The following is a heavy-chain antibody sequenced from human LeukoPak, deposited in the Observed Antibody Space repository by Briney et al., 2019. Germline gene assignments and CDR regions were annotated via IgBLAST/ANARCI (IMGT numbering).Heavy chain of an antibody. CDR2: IYYSGST. CDR3: ARFRTLLYYGSGSGRHY. D-gene: IGHD3-10*01. J-gene: IGHJ4*02. V-gene: IGHV4-30-4*01. CDR1: GGSISSGDYY. Sequence: SETLSLTCTVSGGSISSGDYYWSWIRQPPGKGLEWIGYIYYSGSTYYNPSLKSRVTISVDTSKNQFSLKLGSVTAADTAVYYCARFRTLLYYGSGSGRHYWGQGTLVTVSS.